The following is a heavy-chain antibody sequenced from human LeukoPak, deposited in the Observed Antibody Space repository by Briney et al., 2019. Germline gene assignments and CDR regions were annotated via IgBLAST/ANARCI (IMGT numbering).Heavy chain of an antibody. CDR1: GFTFSSYT. CDR2: ISSSGQST. V-gene: IGHV3-23*01. CDR3: ANTPTA. J-gene: IGHJ4*02. D-gene: IGHD2-15*01. Sequence: GGSLRLSCAASGFTFSSYTMAWARQAPGKGLEWVSGISSSGQSTYHADSVKGRFTISRDNSKNTLYLQMNSLRAEDTAVYYCANTPTAWGQETLVTVSS.